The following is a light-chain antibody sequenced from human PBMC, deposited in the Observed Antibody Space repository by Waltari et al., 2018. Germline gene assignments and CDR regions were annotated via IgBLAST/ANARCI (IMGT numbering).Light chain of an antibody. V-gene: IGKV4-1*01. CDR1: QSVLYSSNNKNY. Sequence: DIVMTQSPDSLAVSLGERATINCKSSQSVLYSSNNKNYLAWYQQKPGQPPKLLIYWAATRESGVPDRFRGSGSGTDCPRTLRSLQAEDVAVYYCQQYYSTPVTFGQGTKLEIK. CDR2: WAA. CDR3: QQYYSTPVT. J-gene: IGKJ2*01.